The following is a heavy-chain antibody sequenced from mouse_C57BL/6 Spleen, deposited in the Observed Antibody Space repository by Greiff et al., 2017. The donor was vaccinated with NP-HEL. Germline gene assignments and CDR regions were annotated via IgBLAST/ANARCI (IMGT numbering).Heavy chain of an antibody. J-gene: IGHJ2*01. D-gene: IGHD1-1*01. V-gene: IGHV1-55*01. CDR1: CSPFTSSW. Sequence: VQLQQPGAELVKPLPSFPLSFPSSCSPFTSSWLTWVTPRPGHGLEWIGDIYPGLVLPPYNEKFKSKATLTVDTSSSTAYMQLSSLTSEDSAVYYCARSYGSNYFDYWGQGTTLTVSS. CDR3: ARSYGSNYFDY. CDR2: IYPGLVLP.